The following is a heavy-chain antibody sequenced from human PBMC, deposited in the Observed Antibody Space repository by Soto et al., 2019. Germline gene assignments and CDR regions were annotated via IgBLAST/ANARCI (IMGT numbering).Heavy chain of an antibody. D-gene: IGHD5-12*01. J-gene: IGHJ4*02. CDR3: ARERGGYSDY. Sequence: ASVKVSCKVSGYTLTELSMHWVRQATGQGLEWMGWMNPNSGNTGYAQKFQGRVTMTRNTSISTAYMELSSLRSEDTAVYYCARERGGYSDYWGQGTLVTVSS. CDR1: GYTLTELS. CDR2: MNPNSGNT. V-gene: IGHV1-8*01.